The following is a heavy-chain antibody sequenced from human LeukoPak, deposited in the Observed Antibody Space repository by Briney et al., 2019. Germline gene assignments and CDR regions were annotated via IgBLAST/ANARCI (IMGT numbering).Heavy chain of an antibody. CDR1: GFSLSTSGMC. Sequence: SGPTLVKPTQTLTLTCTFSGFSLSTSGMCVSWIRQPPGKALEWLARIDWDDDKYYSTSLKTRLTISKDTYKNQVVLTMTNMDPVDTATYYCARMSYYDSSGYYPLVDYWGQGTLVTVSS. CDR3: ARMSYYDSSGYYPLVDY. D-gene: IGHD3-22*01. V-gene: IGHV2-70*11. J-gene: IGHJ4*02. CDR2: IDWDDDK.